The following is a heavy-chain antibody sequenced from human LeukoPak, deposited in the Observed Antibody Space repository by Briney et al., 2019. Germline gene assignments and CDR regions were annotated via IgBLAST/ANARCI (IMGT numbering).Heavy chain of an antibody. V-gene: IGHV4-38-2*01. CDR3: AKFGRGYCSGGSCYSGY. CDR1: GYSISGGYY. CDR2: IYHSGST. D-gene: IGHD2-15*01. J-gene: IGHJ4*02. Sequence: SETLSLTCAVSGYSISGGYYWGWIRQPPGKGLEWIGSIYHSGSTYYNPSLKSRVTISVDTSKNQFSLKLSSVTAADTAVYYCAKFGRGYCSGGSCYSGYWGQGTLVTVSS.